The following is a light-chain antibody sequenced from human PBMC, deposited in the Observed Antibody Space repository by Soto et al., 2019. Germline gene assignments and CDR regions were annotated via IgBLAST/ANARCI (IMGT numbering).Light chain of an antibody. CDR2: GNG. J-gene: IGLJ1*01. Sequence: QSVLTQPPSVSGAPGQRVTISCTGSSSNIGAGHDVHWYQHLPGTTPKLLIYGNGNRPSGVPDRFSGSKSGTSASLAITGLHAEDEADYYCQSYDSSLSGSKVFGTGTKVTVL. CDR3: QSYDSSLSGSKV. V-gene: IGLV1-40*01. CDR1: SSNIGAGHD.